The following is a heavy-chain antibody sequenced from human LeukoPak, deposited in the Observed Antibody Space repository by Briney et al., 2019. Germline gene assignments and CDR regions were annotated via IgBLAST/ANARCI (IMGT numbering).Heavy chain of an antibody. CDR3: ARGCSSTSCKYSSGWYFNFDY. D-gene: IGHD2-2*01. J-gene: IGHJ4*02. V-gene: IGHV3-30*04. CDR1: GFTFSSYA. Sequence: PGRSLRLSCAASGFTFSSYAMHWVRQAPGKGLEWVAVISYDGSNKYYADSVKGRFTISRDNSKNTLYLQMNSLRAEDTAVYYCARGCSSTSCKYSSGWYFNFDYWGQGTLVTVSS. CDR2: ISYDGSNK.